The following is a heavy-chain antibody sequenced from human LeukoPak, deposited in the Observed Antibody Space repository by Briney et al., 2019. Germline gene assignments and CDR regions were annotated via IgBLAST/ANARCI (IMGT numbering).Heavy chain of an antibody. Sequence: GGSLRLSCVASGLIVSCNYMTWVRQAPGKGLEWVAVIYSSGGTYYADSVKGRFTISRDNSKNTLYLQMNSLRAEDTAVYYCARDSSVTMVDYWGQGTLVTVSS. CDR3: ARDSSVTMVDY. J-gene: IGHJ4*02. V-gene: IGHV3-66*01. CDR1: GLIVSCNY. D-gene: IGHD4-17*01. CDR2: IYSSGGT.